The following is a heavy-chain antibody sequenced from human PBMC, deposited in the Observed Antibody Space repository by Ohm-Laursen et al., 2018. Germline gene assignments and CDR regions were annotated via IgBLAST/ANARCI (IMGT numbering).Heavy chain of an antibody. CDR1: GFTFSSYG. CDR2: ISYDGSNK. Sequence: RSLRLSCSAPGFTFSSYGMHWVRQAPGKGLEWVAVISYDGSNKYYADSVKGRFTISRDNSKNTLYLQMNSLRAEDTAVYYCAKGRWLPFDYWGQGTLVTVSS. V-gene: IGHV3-30*18. D-gene: IGHD5-24*01. CDR3: AKGRWLPFDY. J-gene: IGHJ4*02.